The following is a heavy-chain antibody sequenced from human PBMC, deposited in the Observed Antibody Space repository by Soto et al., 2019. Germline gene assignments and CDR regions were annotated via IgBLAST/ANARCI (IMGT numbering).Heavy chain of an antibody. J-gene: IGHJ1*01. CDR1: GFTFSAYT. V-gene: IGHV3-48*02. Sequence: EVQLVESGGGLVQPGGSLRLSCAASGFTFSAYTMNWVRQAPGKGLEWVSYISSSSSYIYYADSVKGRFTISRDNAKNSLCLQMNSLRDEDTAVYYCARGTGSDYVQHWGQGTLVTVSA. CDR2: ISSSSSYI. D-gene: IGHD3-9*01. CDR3: ARGTGSDYVQH.